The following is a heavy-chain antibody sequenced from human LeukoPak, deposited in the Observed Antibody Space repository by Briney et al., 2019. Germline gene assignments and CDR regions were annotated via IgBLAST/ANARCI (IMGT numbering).Heavy chain of an antibody. Sequence: PGGSLRLSCAASGFTFSSYGMNWVRQAPGKGLEWVGRIKSKTDGGTTDYAAPVKGRFTISRDDSKTTLYLQMNSLKTEDTAVYYCTTAPPLRIVGATHFDYWGQGTLVTVSS. V-gene: IGHV3-15*01. CDR3: TTAPPLRIVGATHFDY. CDR1: GFTFSSYG. J-gene: IGHJ4*02. D-gene: IGHD1-26*01. CDR2: IKSKTDGGTT.